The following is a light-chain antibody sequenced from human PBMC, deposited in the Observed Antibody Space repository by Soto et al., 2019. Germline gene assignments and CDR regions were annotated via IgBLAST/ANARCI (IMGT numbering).Light chain of an antibody. CDR2: VAS. V-gene: IGKV1-16*01. J-gene: IGKJ1*01. CDR3: QKYQRYPWT. CDR1: EVIGNS. Sequence: DSQMTQSPSSLSAAVGDRVTITCRASEVIGNSLGWFQQKPGKAPETLIFVASSLQSGVTSTFSGSGSGTHFTLIINSLQPEDFATYTCQKYQRYPWTFRQGTKVDTK.